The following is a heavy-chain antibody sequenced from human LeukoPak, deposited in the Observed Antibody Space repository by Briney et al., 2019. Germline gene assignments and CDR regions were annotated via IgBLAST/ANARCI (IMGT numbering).Heavy chain of an antibody. CDR2: INGDGRIT. Sequence: PGGSLRLSCAASGFTLSSYWMHWVRQAPGKGLVWVSRINGDGRITTYADSVKGRFTISRDNSKNTLYLQMNSLRAEDTAVYYCAKDMYSGNFASFDYWGQGTLVTVSS. CDR3: AKDMYSGNFASFDY. CDR1: GFTLSSYW. D-gene: IGHD1-26*01. V-gene: IGHV3-74*01. J-gene: IGHJ4*02.